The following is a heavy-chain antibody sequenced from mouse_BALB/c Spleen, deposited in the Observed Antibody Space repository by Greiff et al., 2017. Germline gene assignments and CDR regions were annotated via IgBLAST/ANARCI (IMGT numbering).Heavy chain of an antibody. Sequence: VQGVESGPGLVAPSQSLSITCTVSGFSLTSYGVHWVRQPPGKGLEWLGVIWAGGSTNYNSALMSRLSISKDNSKSQVFLKMNSLQTDDTAMYYCARDRGTRDWYFDVWGAGTTVTVSS. V-gene: IGHV2-9*02. J-gene: IGHJ1*01. CDR1: GFSLTSYG. D-gene: IGHD3-3*01. CDR2: IWAGGST. CDR3: ARDRGTRDWYFDV.